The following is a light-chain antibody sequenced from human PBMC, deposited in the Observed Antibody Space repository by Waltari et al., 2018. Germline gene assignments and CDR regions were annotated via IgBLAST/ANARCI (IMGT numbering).Light chain of an antibody. CDR1: QSICSY. Sequence: DIQMTQSPSSLSASVGASVTITCRASQSICSYLNWYQQKPGKVPKLPIFAASSLQSGVPSRFSGSGSGTDFTLTIRSLTSEDFATYYCQQSFSVPWTFGQGTKVEIK. V-gene: IGKV1-39*01. CDR2: AAS. CDR3: QQSFSVPWT. J-gene: IGKJ1*01.